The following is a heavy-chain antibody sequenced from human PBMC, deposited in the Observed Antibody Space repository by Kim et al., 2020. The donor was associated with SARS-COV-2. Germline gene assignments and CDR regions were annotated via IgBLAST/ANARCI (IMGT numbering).Heavy chain of an antibody. Sequence: SETLSLTCTVSGGSISSSSYYWGWIRQPPGKGLEWIGSIYYSGSTYYNPSLKSRVTISVDTSKNQFSLKLSSVTAADTAVYYCASGLRYFGHLDYWGQGT. CDR1: GGSISSSSYY. V-gene: IGHV4-39*01. D-gene: IGHD3-9*01. CDR2: IYYSGST. CDR3: ASGLRYFGHLDY. J-gene: IGHJ4*02.